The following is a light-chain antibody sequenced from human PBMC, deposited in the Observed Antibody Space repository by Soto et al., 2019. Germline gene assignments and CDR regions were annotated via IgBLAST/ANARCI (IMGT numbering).Light chain of an antibody. V-gene: IGKV1-39*01. CDR1: QSISSY. J-gene: IGKJ2*01. CDR2: AAS. Sequence: DIQMTQSPSSLSASVGDRVTITCRASQSISSYLNWYQQKPGKAPKLLIYAASSLQSGVPSRFXGSGSGTEFTLTISSLQPEDFATYYCQQSYSTPRNTFGQGTKLEIK. CDR3: QQSYSTPRNT.